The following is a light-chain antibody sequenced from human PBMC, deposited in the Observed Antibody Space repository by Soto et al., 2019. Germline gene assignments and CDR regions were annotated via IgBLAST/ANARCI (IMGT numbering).Light chain of an antibody. CDR1: QSVSSY. CDR3: QQHNQWPIT. J-gene: IGKJ5*01. CDR2: GPS. Sequence: EILLTQSPGPLSLSTGERATLSCRASQSVSSYLAWYQLRPGQPPRLLIYGPSSRATGIPDRFSGSGSGTDFTLTINSLQSEDSAVYYCQQHNQWPITFGHGTRLEIK. V-gene: IGKV3D-15*01.